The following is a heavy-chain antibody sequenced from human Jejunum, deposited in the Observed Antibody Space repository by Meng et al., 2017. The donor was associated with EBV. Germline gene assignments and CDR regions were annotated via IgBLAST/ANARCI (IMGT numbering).Heavy chain of an antibody. Sequence: QGRLKVPGPGLVKPSGTLSLTCAVSGDSIDSRNWWSWVRQSPERGLEWIGEIYYSGSTNYNPSLKSRVTILVDRSENHFSLHLSSVTAADTAVYYCVRGGDYCSVYWGQGTLVTVSS. D-gene: IGHD2-21*02. CDR1: GDSIDSRNW. CDR3: VRGGDYCSVY. J-gene: IGHJ4*02. CDR2: IYYSGST. V-gene: IGHV4-4*02.